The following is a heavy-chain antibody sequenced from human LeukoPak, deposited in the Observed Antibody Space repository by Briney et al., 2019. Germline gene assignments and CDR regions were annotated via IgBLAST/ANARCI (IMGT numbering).Heavy chain of an antibody. Sequence: PGRSLRLSCAASGFTFSSYAMHWVRQAPGKGLEWVAVISYDGSNKYYADSVKGRFTISRDNSKNTLYPQMNSLRAEDTAVYYCARDHYYGSGSYSYYGMDVWGQGTTVTVSS. D-gene: IGHD3-10*01. CDR1: GFTFSSYA. J-gene: IGHJ6*02. V-gene: IGHV3-30*01. CDR2: ISYDGSNK. CDR3: ARDHYYGSGSYSYYGMDV.